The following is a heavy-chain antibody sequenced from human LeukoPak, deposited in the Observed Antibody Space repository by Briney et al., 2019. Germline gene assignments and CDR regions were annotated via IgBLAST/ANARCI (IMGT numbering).Heavy chain of an antibody. J-gene: IGHJ4*02. D-gene: IGHD5-12*01. V-gene: IGHV6-1*01. CDR1: GDSVSSNSAA. CDR2: TYYRSKWYN. CDR3: ARSRGYSGYVFDY. Sequence: SQTLSLTCAISGDSVSSNSAAWNWIRQSPPRGLEWLGRTYYRSKWYNDYAVSVKSRITINPDTSKNQFSLQLNSVTPEDTAVYYCARSRGYSGYVFDYWGQGTLVTVSS.